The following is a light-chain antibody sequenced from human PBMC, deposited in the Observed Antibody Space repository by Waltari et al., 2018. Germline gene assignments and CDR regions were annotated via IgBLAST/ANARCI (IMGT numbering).Light chain of an antibody. V-gene: IGLV4-69*02. CDR2: VNSDGSH. CDR1: SGHSSNI. Sequence: QLVLPQSPSASASLGASVKLTCTLSSGHSSNIVAWHQQQPEKGPRFLMKVNSDGSHSKGDEIPDRFSGSSSGAERYLTISTVQSEDEAVYYCQTGGHGTWVFGGGTKLTVL. CDR3: QTGGHGTWV. J-gene: IGLJ3*02.